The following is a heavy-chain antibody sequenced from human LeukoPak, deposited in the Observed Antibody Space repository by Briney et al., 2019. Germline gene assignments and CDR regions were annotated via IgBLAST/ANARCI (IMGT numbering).Heavy chain of an antibody. Sequence: SGTLSLTCAVYGGSFSGYYWSWIRQPPGKGLEWIGEINHSGSTNYNPSLKNRVTISVDTSKNQFSLKLSSVTAADTAVYYCAGRGATVVARDDYWGQGTLVTVSS. J-gene: IGHJ4*02. V-gene: IGHV4-34*01. CDR2: INHSGST. CDR3: AGRGATVVARDDY. D-gene: IGHD2-15*01. CDR1: GGSFSGYY.